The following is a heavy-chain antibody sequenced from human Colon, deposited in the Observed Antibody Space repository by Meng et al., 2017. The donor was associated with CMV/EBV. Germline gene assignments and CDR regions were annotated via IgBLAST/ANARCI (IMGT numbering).Heavy chain of an antibody. CDR2: IGTAGDT. CDR1: GFTFSSYD. D-gene: IGHD6-19*01. J-gene: IGHJ4*02. Sequence: GESLKISCAASGFTFSSYDMHWVRQATGKGLEWVSAIGTAGDTYYPGSVKGRFTISSDNSKNTLFLHMNSLRTEDTAVYYCVRGVAVAGSRDYWGQGTLVTVSS. CDR3: VRGVAVAGSRDY. V-gene: IGHV3-13*01.